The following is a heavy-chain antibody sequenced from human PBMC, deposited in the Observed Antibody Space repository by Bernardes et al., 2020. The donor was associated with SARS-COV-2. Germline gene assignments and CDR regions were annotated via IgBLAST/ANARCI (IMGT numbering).Heavy chain of an antibody. CDR3: ARGFDP. CDR1: GGSISSYY. CDR2: VSYSGGT. J-gene: IGHJ5*02. Sequence: SETLSLTCTVSGGSISSYYWSWMRRPPGKGLQWNGCVSYSGGTNYNPSLKSRVTISVDTSKNQLSLKLSSVTAADTAVYYCARGFDPWGQGTLVTVSP. V-gene: IGHV4-59*12.